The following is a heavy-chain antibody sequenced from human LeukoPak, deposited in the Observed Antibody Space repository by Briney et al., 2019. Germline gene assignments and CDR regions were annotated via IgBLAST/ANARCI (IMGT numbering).Heavy chain of an antibody. J-gene: IGHJ4*02. CDR2: ISSIGGTT. CDR1: GFTFDSYV. V-gene: IGHV3-23*01. D-gene: IGHD3-10*01. CDR3: PAPGDDF. Sequence: GGSLRLSCAASGFTFDSYVMTWVRQAPGKGLEWVSTISSIGGTTYYTDSVKGRFTISRDNSKNALYLQMDSLRAEDTAVYYCPAPGDDFWGQGTLVTVSS.